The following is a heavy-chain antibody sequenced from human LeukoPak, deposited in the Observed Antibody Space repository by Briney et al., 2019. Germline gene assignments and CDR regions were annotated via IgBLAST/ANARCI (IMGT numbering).Heavy chain of an antibody. CDR2: INPNSGGT. CDR1: GYTFTGYY. J-gene: IGHJ4*02. Sequence: ASVKVSCKASGYTFTGYYMHWVRQAPGQGLEWMGWINPNSGGTNYAQKFQGRVTMTRNTSISTAYMELSSLRSEDTAVYYCARDENYGIFFNVDYWGQGTLVTVSS. D-gene: IGHD4-17*01. V-gene: IGHV1-2*02. CDR3: ARDENYGIFFNVDY.